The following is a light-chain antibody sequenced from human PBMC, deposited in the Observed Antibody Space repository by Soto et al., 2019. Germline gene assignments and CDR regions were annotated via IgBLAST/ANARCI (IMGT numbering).Light chain of an antibody. CDR3: HHFGSLPET. CDR2: SAS. J-gene: IGKJ1*01. CDR1: QRVASSY. Sequence: EVVLTQSPGTLSLSPGERVTLSCRASQRVASSYLAWYHQKPGRAPRLLFYSASSRATGIPDRFSGSGSGTDFTLTISRLEPEDFAVFYCHHFGSLPETFGQGTNVE. V-gene: IGKV3-20*01.